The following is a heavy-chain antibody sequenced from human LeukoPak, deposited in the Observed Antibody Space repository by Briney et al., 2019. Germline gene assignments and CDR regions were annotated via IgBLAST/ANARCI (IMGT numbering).Heavy chain of an antibody. D-gene: IGHD3-22*01. J-gene: IGHJ4*02. CDR1: GFTVSNNY. CDR3: ARVYYYDSSGYYSFFDY. CDR2: ISSSSSYI. V-gene: IGHV3-21*03. Sequence: PGGSLRLSCAASGFTVSNNYMSWVRQAPGKGLEWVSSISSSSSYIYYADSVKGRFTISRDNAKNSLFLQMNSLRAEDTAVYYCARVYYYDSSGYYSFFDYWGQGTLVTVSS.